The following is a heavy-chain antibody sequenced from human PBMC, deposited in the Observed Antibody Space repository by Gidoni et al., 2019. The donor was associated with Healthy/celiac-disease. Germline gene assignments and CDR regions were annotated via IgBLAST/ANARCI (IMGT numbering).Heavy chain of an antibody. CDR2: ISSSSSTI. J-gene: IGHJ4*02. CDR3: ARVSTVTQSDGIDY. Sequence: EVQLVESGGGLVQPGGSLRLPCAASGFTFSSYSMTWVRQAPGKGLEWVSYISSSSSTIYYADSVKGRFTISRDNAKNSLYLQMNSLRAEDTAVYYCARVSTVTQSDGIDYWGQGTLVTVSS. CDR1: GFTFSSYS. D-gene: IGHD4-17*01. V-gene: IGHV3-48*01.